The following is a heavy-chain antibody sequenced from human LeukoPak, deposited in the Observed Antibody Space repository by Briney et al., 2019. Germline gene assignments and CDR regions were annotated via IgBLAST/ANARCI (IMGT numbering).Heavy chain of an antibody. V-gene: IGHV4-34*01. Sequence: SETLSLTCAVYGGSFSGYYWSWIRQFPGKGLEWIGEINHSGSTNYNPSLKSRVTISIDTSKNQFSLNLSSVTAADTAIYYCARKRRASAGHYYYYYMDVWGKGTTVTVSS. J-gene: IGHJ6*03. CDR1: GGSFSGYY. CDR3: ARKRRASAGHYYYYYMDV. D-gene: IGHD6-13*01. CDR2: INHSGST.